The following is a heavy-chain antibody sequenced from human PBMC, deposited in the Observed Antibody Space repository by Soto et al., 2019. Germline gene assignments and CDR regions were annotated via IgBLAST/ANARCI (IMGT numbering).Heavy chain of an antibody. J-gene: IGHJ6*02. V-gene: IGHV5-10-1*01. CDR3: ARQFRAADGYYYGMDV. D-gene: IGHD6-13*01. CDR2: IDPSDSYT. Sequence: GESLKISCKGSGYSFTSYWISWVRQMPGKGLEWMGRIDPSDSYTNYSPSFQGHVTISADKSISTAYLQWSSLKASDTAMYYCARQFRAADGYYYGMDVWGQGTTVTVS. CDR1: GYSFTSYW.